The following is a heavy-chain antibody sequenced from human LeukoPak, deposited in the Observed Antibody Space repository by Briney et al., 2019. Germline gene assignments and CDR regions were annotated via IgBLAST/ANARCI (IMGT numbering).Heavy chain of an antibody. V-gene: IGHV1-18*01. CDR1: GYTFTSYG. CDR2: ISGYNGNT. D-gene: IGHD6-13*01. J-gene: IGHJ5*02. Sequence: ASMKVSCKTSGYTFTSYGISWVRQAPGQGLEWMGWISGYNGNTHYAQNLQGRVTLTTDTSTSTAYMELRSLRSDDTAVYYCARETGSSWYGWFDPWGQGTLVTVSS. CDR3: ARETGSSWYGWFDP.